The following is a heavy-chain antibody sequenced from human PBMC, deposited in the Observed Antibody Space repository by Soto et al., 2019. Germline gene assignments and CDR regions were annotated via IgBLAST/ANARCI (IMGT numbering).Heavy chain of an antibody. V-gene: IGHV3-21*05. CDR1: GFTFSSYW. Sequence: PGGSLRLSCAASGFTFSSYWMSWVRQAPGKGLEWVANINRSRSYIYYVDSVKGRFTISRDNAKNSLYLQMNSLRAEDTAVYYCARDTLGPHDYWGQGTLVTVSS. J-gene: IGHJ4*02. CDR2: INRSRSYI. CDR3: ARDTLGPHDY.